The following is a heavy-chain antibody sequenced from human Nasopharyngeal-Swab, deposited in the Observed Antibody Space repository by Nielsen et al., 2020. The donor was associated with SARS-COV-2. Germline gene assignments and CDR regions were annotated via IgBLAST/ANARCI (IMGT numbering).Heavy chain of an antibody. J-gene: IGHJ4*02. Sequence: WIRQPPGKGLEWVSYISSSGSTIYYADSVKGRFTISRDNAKNSLYLQMNSLRAEDTAVYYCAIDSSGYLDYWGQGTLVTVSS. CDR2: ISSSGSTI. CDR3: AIDSSGYLDY. V-gene: IGHV3-48*03. D-gene: IGHD3-22*01.